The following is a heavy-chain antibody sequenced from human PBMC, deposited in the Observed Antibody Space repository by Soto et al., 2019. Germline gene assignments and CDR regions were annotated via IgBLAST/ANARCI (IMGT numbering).Heavy chain of an antibody. CDR2: IYWDDDK. CDR1: GFSLSTSGVG. J-gene: IGHJ4*02. CDR3: AHSFAAVASYYFDY. D-gene: IGHD6-19*01. V-gene: IGHV2-5*02. Sequence: QITLKESGPTLVKPTQTLTLTCTFSGFSLSTSGVGVGWIRQPPGKALEWLALIYWDDDKRYSPSLKSRLTITKDTSKKQVVLTMTNMDPVDTATYYYAHSFAAVASYYFDYWGQGTLVTVYS.